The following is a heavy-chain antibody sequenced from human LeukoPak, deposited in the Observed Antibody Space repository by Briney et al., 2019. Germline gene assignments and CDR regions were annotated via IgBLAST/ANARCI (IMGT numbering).Heavy chain of an antibody. D-gene: IGHD4-17*01. CDR1: GGSISSYY. V-gene: IGHV4-59*08. Sequence: SETLSLTCAVSGGSISSYYWSWIRQPPGKGLEWIGYIYYSGSTNYNPSLKSRVTISVDTSKNQFSLKLSPVTAADTAVYYCARLDGDYFWVLDYWGQGTLVTVSS. J-gene: IGHJ4*02. CDR2: IYYSGST. CDR3: ARLDGDYFWVLDY.